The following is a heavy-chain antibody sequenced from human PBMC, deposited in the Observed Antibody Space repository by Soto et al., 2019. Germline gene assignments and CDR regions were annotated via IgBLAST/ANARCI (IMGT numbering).Heavy chain of an antibody. V-gene: IGHV4-4*07. CDR1: GGSISSYY. D-gene: IGHD6-13*01. CDR3: ARIIAHAVRWCDP. Sequence: PSETLSLTCTVSGGSISSYYWSWIRQPAGKGLEWIGRIYTSGRTNYNPPLKSRVTISVDTSKNQFSLKLSSVTAADTAVYYCARIIAHAVRWCDPWGQGTLVTVSS. CDR2: IYTSGRT. J-gene: IGHJ5*02.